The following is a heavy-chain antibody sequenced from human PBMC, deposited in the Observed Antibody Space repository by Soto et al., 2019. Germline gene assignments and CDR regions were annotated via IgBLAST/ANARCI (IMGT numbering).Heavy chain of an antibody. V-gene: IGHV4-59*08. CDR1: GGFIRSFY. D-gene: IGHD5-12*01. J-gene: IGHJ3*02. CDR2: IYYSGST. Sequence: SETLSLTCTVPGGFIRSFYWSWIRQPPGKGLEWIGYIYYSGSTNYNPSLKSRVTISVDTSKSQFSLNLSSVTAADTAVYYCARLREMATITAAFDIWGQGTMVTVSS. CDR3: ARLREMATITAAFDI.